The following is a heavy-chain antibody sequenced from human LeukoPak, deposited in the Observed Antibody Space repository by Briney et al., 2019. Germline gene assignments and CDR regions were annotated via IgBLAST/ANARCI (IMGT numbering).Heavy chain of an antibody. CDR2: INHSGST. CDR1: GGSFSGYY. D-gene: IGHD6-13*01. J-gene: IGHJ4*02. V-gene: IGHV4-34*01. Sequence: PSETLSLTCAVYGGSFSGYYWSWIRQPPGKGLEWIGEINHSGSTNYNPSLKSRVTISVDTSKNQFSLKLSSVTAADTAVYYCARTQRYSSSYHYWGQGTLVTVSS. CDR3: ARTQRYSSSYHY.